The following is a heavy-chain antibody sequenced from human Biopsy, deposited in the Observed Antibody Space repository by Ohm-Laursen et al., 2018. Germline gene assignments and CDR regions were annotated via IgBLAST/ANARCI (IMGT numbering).Heavy chain of an antibody. J-gene: IGHJ4*02. CDR3: ARFPDFWSGYYVDS. V-gene: IGHV3-11*01. D-gene: IGHD3-3*01. Sequence: SLRLSCAASGFTFSDYYMSWIRQAPGKGLEWISYLSSRGSNIYYADSVKGRFTVSRDNANNSLLLQMNSLRAEDTAVYYCARFPDFWSGYYVDSWGQGTLVTVSS. CDR2: LSSRGSNI. CDR1: GFTFSDYY.